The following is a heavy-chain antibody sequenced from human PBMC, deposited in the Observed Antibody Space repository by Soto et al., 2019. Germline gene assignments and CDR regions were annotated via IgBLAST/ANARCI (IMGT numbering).Heavy chain of an antibody. CDR2: INQGGSEK. CDR3: VKDDGDYSFDY. J-gene: IGHJ4*02. Sequence: EVQLVESGGGLVQPGGSLRLSCAASGFTFSNYWMSWVRQAPGKGLEWVAKINQGGSEKWSADSVKGRFTISRDNAKNSLYLQLNGLGAEDTAVYYCVKDDGDYSFDYWGQGTLVTVSS. D-gene: IGHD4-17*01. V-gene: IGHV3-7*03. CDR1: GFTFSNYW.